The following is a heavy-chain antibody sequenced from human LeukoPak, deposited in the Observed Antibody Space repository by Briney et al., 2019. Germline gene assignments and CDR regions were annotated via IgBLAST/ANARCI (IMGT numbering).Heavy chain of an antibody. CDR1: GGTFSSYA. D-gene: IGHD3-9*01. CDR3: ARDQHYDILTGYDGDDY. V-gene: IGHV1-69*13. Sequence: ASVKVSCKASGGTFSSYAISWVRQAPGQGLEWMGGIIPIFGTANYAQKFQGRVTITADESTSTAYMELSSLRSEDTAVYYCARDQHYDILTGYDGDDYWGQGTLVTVSS. CDR2: IIPIFGTA. J-gene: IGHJ4*02.